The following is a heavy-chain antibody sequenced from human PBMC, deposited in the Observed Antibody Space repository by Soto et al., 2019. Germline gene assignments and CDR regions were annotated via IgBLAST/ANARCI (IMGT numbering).Heavy chain of an antibody. CDR1: GGSISSGGYY. J-gene: IGHJ3*02. CDR3: ARVGISSSDAFDI. CDR2: IYHSGNT. Sequence: SETLSLTCSVSGGSISSGGYYWSWIRQLPGKDLEWIGYIYHSGNTYYNSSLKSRLTISVDTSKNQFSLKLTSVTAADTAVYYCARVGISSSDAFDIWGQGAMVTVSS. V-gene: IGHV4-31*03. D-gene: IGHD6-6*01.